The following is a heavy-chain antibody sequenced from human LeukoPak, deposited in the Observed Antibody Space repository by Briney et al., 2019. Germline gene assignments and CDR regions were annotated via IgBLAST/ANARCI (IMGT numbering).Heavy chain of an antibody. Sequence: SVKVSCKASEGTFISYAISWVRQAPGQGLEWMGRIIPIFGTANYAQKFQGRVTITTDESTSTAYMELSSLRSEDTAVYYCASYCSGGSCYSAAEYFQHWGQGTLVTVSS. D-gene: IGHD2-15*01. CDR2: IIPIFGTA. V-gene: IGHV1-69*05. CDR1: EGTFISYA. J-gene: IGHJ1*01. CDR3: ASYCSGGSCYSAAEYFQH.